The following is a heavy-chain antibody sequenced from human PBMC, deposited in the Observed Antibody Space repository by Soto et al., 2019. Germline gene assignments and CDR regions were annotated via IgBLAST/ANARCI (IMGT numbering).Heavy chain of an antibody. V-gene: IGHV3-48*03. CDR2: IRANDESI. CDR1: GFGFRSYE. J-gene: IGHJ3*02. CDR3: AREALRDAIDI. Sequence: PWGCLGLSCVACGFGFRSYEMNWVRQAPGKGLEWVSNIRANDESIYYADSVKGRVSVSRDNAKNSLFLVMNSLRVDDTAVYYCAREALRDAIDIWGQGTMVTVSS.